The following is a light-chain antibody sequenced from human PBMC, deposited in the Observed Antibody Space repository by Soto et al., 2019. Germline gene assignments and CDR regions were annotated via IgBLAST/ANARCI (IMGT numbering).Light chain of an antibody. CDR1: QSVSSN. Sequence: PGETATLSCRASQSVSSNLAWYQQKPGQAPRLLIYGASTRATDIPARFSGSGSGTEFTLTISILQSEDFAVYYCQQYNNFWTFGQGTKVEIK. J-gene: IGKJ1*01. V-gene: IGKV3-15*01. CDR3: QQYNNFWT. CDR2: GAS.